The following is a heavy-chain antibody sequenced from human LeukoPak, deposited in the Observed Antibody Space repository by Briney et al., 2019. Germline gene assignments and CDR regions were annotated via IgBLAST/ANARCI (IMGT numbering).Heavy chain of an antibody. V-gene: IGHV3-23*01. J-gene: IGHJ5*02. CDR3: VKELGRRNSGSWFDP. CDR1: GFTFSSYA. Sequence: PGGSLRLSCAASGFTFSSYAMTWVRQAPGKGLEWVSVISGSGASTYPDSVKGRFTISRDNSKDTLYLQMNSLRVEDTAVYYCVKELGRRNSGSWFDPWGQGTLVTVSS. CDR2: ISGSGAST. D-gene: IGHD1-26*01.